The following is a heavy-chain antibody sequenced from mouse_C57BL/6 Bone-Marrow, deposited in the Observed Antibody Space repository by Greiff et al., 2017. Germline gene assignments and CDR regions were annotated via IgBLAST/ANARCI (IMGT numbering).Heavy chain of an antibody. V-gene: IGHV5-17*01. CDR2: ISSGSSTS. CDR1: GFTFSDYG. CDR3: ARDYYGSSYVGNWYFDV. J-gene: IGHJ1*03. D-gene: IGHD1-1*01. Sequence: DVQLVESGRGLVKPGGSLKLSCAASGFTFSDYGMHWVRQAPEKGLEWVAYISSGSSTSYYADTVKGRFTISRDNAKNTLFLQMTSLRSEDTAMYYCARDYYGSSYVGNWYFDVWGTGTTVTVSS.